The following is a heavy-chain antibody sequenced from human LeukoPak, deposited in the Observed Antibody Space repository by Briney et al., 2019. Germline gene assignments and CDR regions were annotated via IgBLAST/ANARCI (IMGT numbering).Heavy chain of an antibody. V-gene: IGHV1-69*05. CDR3: ARGDHRQQLEYYYYMDV. D-gene: IGHD6-13*01. Sequence: GASVKVSCKASGGTFSSYVISWVRQAPGQGLEWVGGIIAIFGTANYAQKFQGRVTITTAESTSTGYMELSSLRSEDTAVYYCARGDHRQQLEYYYYMDVWGEGATVTVSS. CDR1: GGTFSSYV. CDR2: IIAIFGTA. J-gene: IGHJ6*03.